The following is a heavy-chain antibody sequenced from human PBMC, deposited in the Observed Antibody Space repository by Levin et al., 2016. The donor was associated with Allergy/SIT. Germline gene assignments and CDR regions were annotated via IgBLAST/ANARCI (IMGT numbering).Heavy chain of an antibody. CDR3: ARGGTGSGSYSLVFASHYYYYGMDV. CDR2: IYYSGST. J-gene: IGHJ6*02. V-gene: IGHV4-31*02. D-gene: IGHD3-10*01. Sequence: WIRQPPGKGLEWIGYIYYSGSTYYNPSLKSRVTISVDTSKNQFSLKLSSVTAADTAVYYCARGGTGSGSYSLVFASHYYYYGMDVWGQGTTVTVSS.